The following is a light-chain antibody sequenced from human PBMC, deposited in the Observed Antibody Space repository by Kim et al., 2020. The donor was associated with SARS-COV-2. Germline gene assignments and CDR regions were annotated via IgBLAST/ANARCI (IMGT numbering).Light chain of an antibody. CDR1: KLGDKY. J-gene: IGLJ1*01. Sequence: SYELTQPPSVSVSPGQPASITCSGDKLGDKYACWYQQKPGQSPVLVIYQDSKRPSGIPERFSGSNSGNTATLTISGTQSMDEADYYCQAWDSSTAWVFG. CDR2: QDS. V-gene: IGLV3-1*01. CDR3: QAWDSSTAWV.